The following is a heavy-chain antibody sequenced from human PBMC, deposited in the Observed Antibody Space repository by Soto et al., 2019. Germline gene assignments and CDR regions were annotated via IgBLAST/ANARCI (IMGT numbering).Heavy chain of an antibody. V-gene: IGHV4-34*01. Sequence: SETLSLTCAVYGGSFSGYYWSWIRQPPGKGLEWIGEINHSGSTNYNPSLKSRVTISVDTSKNQFSLKLSSVTAADTAVYYCAREAADYYYYYGVDVWGQGTTVTVSS. CDR1: GGSFSGYY. D-gene: IGHD6-13*01. J-gene: IGHJ6*02. CDR3: AREAADYYYYYGVDV. CDR2: INHSGST.